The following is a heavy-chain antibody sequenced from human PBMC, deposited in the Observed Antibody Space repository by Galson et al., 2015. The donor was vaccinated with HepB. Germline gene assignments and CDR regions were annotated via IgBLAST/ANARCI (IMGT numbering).Heavy chain of an antibody. D-gene: IGHD3-22*01. CDR2: TYYRSRWYN. V-gene: IGHV6-1*01. CDR1: GDSVSSNSAA. CDR3: ARGREVVVTQGDALDI. J-gene: IGHJ3*02. Sequence: CAISGDSVSSNSAAWNWIKQSPSRGLEWLGRTYYRSRWYNDYALSLRGRITINPNTFKNQFSLQLNSVTPEDTAVYYCARGREVVVTQGDALDIWGQGTKVTVSS.